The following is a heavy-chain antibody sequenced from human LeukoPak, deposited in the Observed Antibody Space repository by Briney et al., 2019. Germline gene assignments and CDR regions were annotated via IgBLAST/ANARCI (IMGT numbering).Heavy chain of an antibody. Sequence: AETLSLTCAVYGGSFSGYYWSWIRQPPGEGLEWIGEITHSGSTNYSPSLKSRVTISVDTSKNQCSLNLSSVTAADTAVYYCARGRGYSSWYAFAWFDPWGQGTLVTVSS. CDR1: GGSFSGYY. J-gene: IGHJ5*02. CDR2: ITHSGST. CDR3: ARGRGYSSWYAFAWFDP. D-gene: IGHD6-13*01. V-gene: IGHV4-34*01.